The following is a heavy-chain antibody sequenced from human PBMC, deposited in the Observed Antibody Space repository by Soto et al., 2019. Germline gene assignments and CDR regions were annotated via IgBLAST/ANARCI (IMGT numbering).Heavy chain of an antibody. CDR2: ISYDGSNK. D-gene: IGHD6-19*01. CDR1: GFTFSSYA. Sequence: QVQLVESGGGVVQPGRSLRLSCAASGFTFSSYAMHWVRQAPGKGLEWVAVISYDGSNKYYADSVKGRFTISRDNSKNTLYLQMNSLRAEDTAVYYCAVAVGGPFDYWGQGTLVTVSS. CDR3: AVAVGGPFDY. V-gene: IGHV3-30-3*01. J-gene: IGHJ4*02.